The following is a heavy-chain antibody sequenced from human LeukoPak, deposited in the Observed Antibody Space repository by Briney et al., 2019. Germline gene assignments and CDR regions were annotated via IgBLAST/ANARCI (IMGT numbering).Heavy chain of an antibody. V-gene: IGHV1-2*02. CDR3: ARDPLYSSGPISHDF. D-gene: IGHD3-22*01. Sequence: ASVKVSCKASGYTFIGFYIHWVRPAPGQGLEWMGWINSNSGVPNYAQKFQGRVAMTRDTSISTAYIQLSSLRSDDTAVYYCARDPLYSSGPISHDFWGQGTLVTVSS. J-gene: IGHJ4*02. CDR1: GYTFIGFY. CDR2: INSNSGVP.